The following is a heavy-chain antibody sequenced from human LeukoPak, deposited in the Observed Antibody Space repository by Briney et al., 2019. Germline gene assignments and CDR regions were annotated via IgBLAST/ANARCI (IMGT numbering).Heavy chain of an antibody. Sequence: PAETLSLTCTVSGYSISSGYYWGWIRQPPGKGLEWIGSIYHSGSTYYNPSLKSRVTISVDTSKNQFSLKLSSVTAADTAVYYCARGCRWGAYPYYVWGSYRYYFDYWGQGTLVTVSS. V-gene: IGHV4-38-2*02. J-gene: IGHJ4*02. D-gene: IGHD3-16*02. CDR2: IYHSGST. CDR1: GYSISSGYY. CDR3: ARGCRWGAYPYYVWGSYRYYFDY.